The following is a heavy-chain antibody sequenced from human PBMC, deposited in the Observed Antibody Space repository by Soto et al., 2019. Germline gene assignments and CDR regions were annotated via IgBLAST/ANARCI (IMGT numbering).Heavy chain of an antibody. CDR3: AKDSDYYDSPRYFDF. CDR1: GFSFSRYG. J-gene: IGHJ4*02. V-gene: IGHV3-23*01. CDR2: ISGSGDNT. Sequence: GALRVSGSAFGFSFSRYGMSWVRQAPGKGLEWVSDISGSGDNTYYADSVRGRFTISRDNSKNTLYLQMNSLRAEDTAVYYCAKDSDYYDSPRYFDFWGQGTLVTVYS. D-gene: IGHD3-22*01.